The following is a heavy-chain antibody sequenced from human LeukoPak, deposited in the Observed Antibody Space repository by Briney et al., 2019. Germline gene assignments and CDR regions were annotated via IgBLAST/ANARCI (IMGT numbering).Heavy chain of an antibody. V-gene: IGHV1-69*06. CDR3: ARGHGGTSEGGGHFDY. CDR1: GGTFSSYA. Sequence: GASVKVSCKASGGTFSSYAISWVRQAPGQGLEWMGGIIPIFGTANYAKKFQGRVTITADKSTSTAYMDLSSLRSEDTAVYYCARGHGGTSEGGGHFDYWGQGTLVTVPS. D-gene: IGHD4-23*01. J-gene: IGHJ4*02. CDR2: IIPIFGTA.